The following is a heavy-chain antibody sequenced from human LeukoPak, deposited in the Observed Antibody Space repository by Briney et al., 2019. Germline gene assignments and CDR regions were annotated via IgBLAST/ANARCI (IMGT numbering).Heavy chain of an antibody. CDR3: AREGAGGFDY. J-gene: IGHJ4*02. CDR2: IKQDGSRI. D-gene: IGHD1-26*01. CDR1: GFTFSHYW. V-gene: IGHV3-7*01. Sequence: GGSLRLSCAASGFTFSHYWVSWIRQTPGKGLEWVANIKQDGSRIEYVDSVKGRFTISRDNAKNSLYLQMNSLRAEDAAVYYCAREGAGGFDYWGQGTLVTVSS.